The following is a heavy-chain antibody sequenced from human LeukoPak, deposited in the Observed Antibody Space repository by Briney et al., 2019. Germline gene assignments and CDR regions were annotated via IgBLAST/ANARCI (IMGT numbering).Heavy chain of an antibody. J-gene: IGHJ6*02. D-gene: IGHD4-11*01. CDR1: GVTFDDYA. CDR3: ARGPVRTVTTSDYYGMDV. Sequence: SGGSLRLSCAASGVTFDDYAMHWVRQAPGKGLEWVAVIWYDGSNKYYADSVKGRFTISRDNSKNTLYLQMNSLRAEDTAVYYCARGPVRTVTTSDYYGMDVWGQGTTVTVSS. V-gene: IGHV3-33*08. CDR2: IWYDGSNK.